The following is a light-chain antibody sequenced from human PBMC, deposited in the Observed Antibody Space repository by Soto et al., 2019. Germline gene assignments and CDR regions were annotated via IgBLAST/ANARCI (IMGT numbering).Light chain of an antibody. CDR3: QQANTFPFT. CDR2: GAS. CDR1: QSISSW. V-gene: IGKV1-12*01. J-gene: IGKJ4*01. Sequence: DIQMTQSPSSVSASVGDRVTITCRASQSISSWIVWFQQKPGQAPKLLIYGASTLQRGVPSRFRGRGSGTVFLLTSSGVQPEDWITYFVQQANTFPFTFGEGTKVEIK.